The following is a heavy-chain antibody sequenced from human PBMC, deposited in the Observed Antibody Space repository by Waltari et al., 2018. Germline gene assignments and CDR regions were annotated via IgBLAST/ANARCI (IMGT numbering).Heavy chain of an antibody. V-gene: IGHV4-34*01. D-gene: IGHD3-22*01. CDR1: GGSFSGYY. Sequence: QVQLQQWGAGLLKPSETLSLTCAVYGGSFSGYYWSWIRQPPGKGLEWIGEINHSGSTNYNPSLKSRVTISVDTSKNQFSLKLSSVTAADTAVYYCARVAAYYYDSSGQNYFDYWGQGTLVTVSS. CDR2: INHSGST. J-gene: IGHJ4*02. CDR3: ARVAAYYYDSSGQNYFDY.